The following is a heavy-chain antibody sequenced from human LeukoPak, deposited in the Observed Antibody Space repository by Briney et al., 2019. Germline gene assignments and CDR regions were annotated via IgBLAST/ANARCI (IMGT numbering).Heavy chain of an antibody. CDR1: GGTFSSYA. J-gene: IGHJ5*02. D-gene: IGHD1-26*01. V-gene: IGHV1-69*06. CDR3: ARDGSHSGSYYWS. CDR2: TTPIFGTA. Sequence: ASVKVSCKASGGTFSSYAVSWVRQAPGQGLEWMGGTTPIFGTANYAQKFQGRVTITADKSTSTAYMELSSLRSEDTAVYYCARDGSHSGSYYWSWGQGTLVTVSS.